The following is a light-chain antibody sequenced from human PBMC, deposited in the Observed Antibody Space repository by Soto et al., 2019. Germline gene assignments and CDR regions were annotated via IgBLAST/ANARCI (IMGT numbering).Light chain of an antibody. CDR3: QQYSTYWT. CDR2: KAS. CDR1: QSISSW. J-gene: IGKJ1*01. Sequence: PSTLSASVGDRVTITCRASQSISSWLAWYQQKPGKAPKLLIYKASSLKSGVPSRFSGSGSGTEFTLTINNLQPDDFATYYCQQYSTYWTFGQGTKVDIK. V-gene: IGKV1-5*03.